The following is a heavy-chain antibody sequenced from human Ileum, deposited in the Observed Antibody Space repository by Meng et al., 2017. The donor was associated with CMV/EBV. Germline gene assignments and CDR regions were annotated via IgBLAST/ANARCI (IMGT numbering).Heavy chain of an antibody. CDR1: GYTFTDYA. J-gene: IGHJ4*01. CDR2: ISGYNSNT. V-gene: IGHV1-18*01. Sequence: VTLLQSGAQLTMPGAPLKCSCKATGYTFTDYAITWVRQAPGQGLEWMGWISGYNSNTKYAQKFQGRVTMTTDTSTTTVYMELRNLRYDDTAVYYCARDGYYPSRVFDYWGLGTLVTVSS. D-gene: IGHD2-2*03. CDR3: ARDGYYPSRVFDY.